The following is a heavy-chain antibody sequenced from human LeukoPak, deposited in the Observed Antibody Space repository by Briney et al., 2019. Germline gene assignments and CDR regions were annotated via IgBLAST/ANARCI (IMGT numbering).Heavy chain of an antibody. D-gene: IGHD2/OR15-2a*01. Sequence: PGGSLRLSCAASGFTFSSYSMNWVRQAPGKGLEWVSYISSSDSYIYYADSVKGRFTISRDNAKNSLYLQMNSLRAEDTAVYYCATELTFDYWGQGTLVTVSS. V-gene: IGHV3-21*01. CDR3: ATELTFDY. CDR1: GFTFSSYS. J-gene: IGHJ4*02. CDR2: ISSSDSYI.